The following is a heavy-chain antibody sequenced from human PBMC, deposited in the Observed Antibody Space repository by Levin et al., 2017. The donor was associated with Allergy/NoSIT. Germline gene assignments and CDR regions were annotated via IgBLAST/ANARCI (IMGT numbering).Heavy chain of an antibody. D-gene: IGHD1-14*01. Sequence: GESLKISCAASGFTFGSYYMSWVRQAPGKGLEWVSIVSDSGSRTNYADPVKGRFTISRDNSKNMVYLEMNGLRAEDTAVYYCVPLNLKDPPGFDYWGQGTLVTVSS. CDR1: GFTFGSYY. J-gene: IGHJ4*02. V-gene: IGHV3-23*01. CDR3: VPLNLKDPPGFDY. CDR2: VSDSGSRT.